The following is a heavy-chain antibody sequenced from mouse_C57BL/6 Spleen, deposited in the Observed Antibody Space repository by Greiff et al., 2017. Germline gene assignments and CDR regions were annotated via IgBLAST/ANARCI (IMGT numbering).Heavy chain of an antibody. J-gene: IGHJ2*01. D-gene: IGHD2-12*01. Sequence: EVQGVESGGGLVKPGGSLKLSCAASGFTFSSYAMSWVRQTPEKRLEWVATISDGGSYTYDPDNVKGRFTISRDNAKNNLYLQMSHLKSEDTAMYYCARDSWSYFDYWGQGTTLTVSS. V-gene: IGHV5-4*01. CDR2: ISDGGSYT. CDR1: GFTFSSYA. CDR3: ARDSWSYFDY.